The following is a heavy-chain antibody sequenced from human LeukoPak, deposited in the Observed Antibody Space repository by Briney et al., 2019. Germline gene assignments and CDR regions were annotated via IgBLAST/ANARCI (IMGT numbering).Heavy chain of an antibody. CDR3: ARRAVGATFRGAFDI. J-gene: IGHJ3*02. CDR1: GGSINNYY. Sequence: SETLSLTCTVSGGSINNYYWSWIRQPPGKGLEWVGYIYYGGSTNYNPSLKSRVTISVDTSKNQFSLKLSSVTAADTAVYYCARRAVGATFRGAFDIWGQGTMVTVSS. CDR2: IYYGGST. D-gene: IGHD1-26*01. V-gene: IGHV4-59*08.